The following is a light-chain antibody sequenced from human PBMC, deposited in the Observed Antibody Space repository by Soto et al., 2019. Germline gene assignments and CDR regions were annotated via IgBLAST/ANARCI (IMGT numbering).Light chain of an antibody. CDR1: QSITIY. Sequence: DIQMTQSPSSLSASVGERVTITCRASQSITIYLNWYQQKPGEAPNLLIFGASTLQSGVPSRFSGSGSGTDFTLTISSLQPEDFATYYCQQSYSTLWTFGQGTKVDIK. CDR2: GAS. J-gene: IGKJ1*01. CDR3: QQSYSTLWT. V-gene: IGKV1-39*01.